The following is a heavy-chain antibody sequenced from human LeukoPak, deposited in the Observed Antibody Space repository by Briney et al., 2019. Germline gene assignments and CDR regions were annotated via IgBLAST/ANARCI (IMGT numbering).Heavy chain of an antibody. D-gene: IGHD1-1*01. CDR1: GASINSDTYY. Sequence: PSETLSLTCTVSGASINSDTYYWGWIRQPPGKGLEWIGSIYHSGSPYYNPSLKSRVTISVDTSKNHFSLKLSSVTAADTAVYYCARGNWNDVVGYYFDYWGQGTLVTVSS. J-gene: IGHJ4*02. V-gene: IGHV4-39*02. CDR3: ARGNWNDVVGYYFDY. CDR2: IYHSGSP.